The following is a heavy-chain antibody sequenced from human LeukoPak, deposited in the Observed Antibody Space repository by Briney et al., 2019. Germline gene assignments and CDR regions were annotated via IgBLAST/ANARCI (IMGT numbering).Heavy chain of an antibody. J-gene: IGHJ3*02. V-gene: IGHV4-4*02. D-gene: IGHD1-26*01. CDR1: GGSISSRNW. CDR3: AREGGYSGSAAFDI. CDR2: IYHSGST. Sequence: PSETLSLTCAVSGGSISSRNWWSWVRQPPGKGLEWIGEIYHSGSTNYNPSLKSRVTISVDKSKNHFSLKLTSVTAADTALYYCAREGGYSGSAAFDIWGQGTMVTVSS.